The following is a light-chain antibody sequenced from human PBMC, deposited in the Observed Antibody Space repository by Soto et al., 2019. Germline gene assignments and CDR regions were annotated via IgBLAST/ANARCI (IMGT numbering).Light chain of an antibody. J-gene: IGKJ5*01. V-gene: IGKV3-20*01. CDR1: QSVSNSY. CDR2: GAS. Sequence: EIVLTQSPGTLSLSPGERATLSCRASQSVSNSYLAWYQQKPGQAPRLLIYGASNRATGIPDRFSGSGSGTKFTLPIISLQPEDFATEYCQQHGQWPITFGQGTRLEIK. CDR3: QQHGQWPIT.